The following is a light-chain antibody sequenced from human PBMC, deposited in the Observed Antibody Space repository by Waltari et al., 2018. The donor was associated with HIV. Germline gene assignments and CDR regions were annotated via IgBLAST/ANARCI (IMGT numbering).Light chain of an antibody. Sequence: QSALTQPPSASGSPGQAVTIPCTGSNSDVGDNKYVAWYQPPPGKAPKLIIYEVNQRPSGVPDRFSGSKSGNTASLTVSGLQAEDEADYYCSSHVGSNNYVFGPGTKVTVL. CDR2: EVN. CDR3: SSHVGSNNYV. V-gene: IGLV2-8*01. J-gene: IGLJ1*01. CDR1: NSDVGDNKY.